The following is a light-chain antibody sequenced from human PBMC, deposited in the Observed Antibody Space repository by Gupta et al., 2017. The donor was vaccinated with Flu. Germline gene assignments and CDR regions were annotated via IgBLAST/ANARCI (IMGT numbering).Light chain of an antibody. Sequence: QLVLTQSPSASASLGASVKFTCTLSSGHSSYAIAWHQQQPEKGPRYLMNLNSDGSHSKGDGFPDRFSGSSSGAERYLTISSLQSEDEADYYCQTWGTGIVVFGGVTKLTVL. V-gene: IGLV4-69*01. CDR3: QTWGTGIVV. CDR2: LNSDGSH. CDR1: SGHSSYA. J-gene: IGLJ2*01.